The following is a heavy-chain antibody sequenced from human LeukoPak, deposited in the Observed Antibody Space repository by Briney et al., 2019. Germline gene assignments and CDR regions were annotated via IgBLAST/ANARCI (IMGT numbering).Heavy chain of an antibody. CDR1: GVTFSSYS. D-gene: IGHD2-21*02. V-gene: IGHV3-21*01. Sequence: PGGSLRLSCAASGVTFSSYSMNWVRQAPGKGLEWVSSISSSSSYIYYADSVKGRFTISRDNAKNSLYLQMNSLRAEDTAVYYCARDGVVVVTATLSYFDYWGQGTLVTVSS. CDR2: ISSSSSYI. J-gene: IGHJ4*02. CDR3: ARDGVVVVTATLSYFDY.